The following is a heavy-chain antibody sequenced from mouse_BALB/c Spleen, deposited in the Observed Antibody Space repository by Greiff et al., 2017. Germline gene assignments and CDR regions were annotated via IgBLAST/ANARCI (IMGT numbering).Heavy chain of an antibody. CDR1: GFTFSSYA. J-gene: IGHJ4*01. CDR3: ARQRELDYGYEDYAMGC. D-gene: IGHD2-2*01. Sequence: EVKLVESGGGLVKPGGSLKLSCAASGFTFSSYAMSWVRQTPEKRLEWVATISSGGSYTYYPDSVKGRFTISRDNAKNTLYLQMSSLRSEDTAMYYCARQRELDYGYEDYAMGCWGQGTSGTGSS. V-gene: IGHV5-9-3*01. CDR2: ISSGGSYT.